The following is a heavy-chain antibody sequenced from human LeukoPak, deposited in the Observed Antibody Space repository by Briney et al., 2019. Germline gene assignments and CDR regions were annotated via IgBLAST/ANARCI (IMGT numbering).Heavy chain of an antibody. CDR1: GYSISGGYY. CDR3: ARHGYSSSWFLSAGYYMDV. D-gene: IGHD6-13*01. Sequence: SETLSLTCAVSGYSISGGYYWGWIRQPPGKGLERIGSMHRSGNTYYNPSLKSRVTISVDKSKNQFSLKLSSMTAADTAVYYCARHGYSSSWFLSAGYYMDVWGEGTTVTVSS. CDR2: MHRSGNT. V-gene: IGHV4-38-2*01. J-gene: IGHJ6*03.